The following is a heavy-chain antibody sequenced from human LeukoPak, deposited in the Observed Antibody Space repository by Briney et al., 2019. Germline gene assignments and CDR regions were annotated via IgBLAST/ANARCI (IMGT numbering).Heavy chain of an antibody. J-gene: IGHJ4*02. CDR1: GYTFTAYY. D-gene: IGHD5-18*01. CDR3: ARTLDSAMVSFMGY. CDR2: INPNSGCT. V-gene: IGHV1-2*02. Sequence: ASVKVSCTASGYTFTAYYMHWVRQAPGQGLEWIGWINPNSGCTNYAHKFQGRVTMTRDTSISTAYMELSSLRSDDTAVYYCARTLDSAMVSFMGYWGQGTLVTVSS.